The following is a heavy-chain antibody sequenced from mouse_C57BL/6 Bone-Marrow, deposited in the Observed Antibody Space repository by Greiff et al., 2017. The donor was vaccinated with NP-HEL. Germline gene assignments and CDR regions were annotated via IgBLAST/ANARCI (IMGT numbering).Heavy chain of an antibody. V-gene: IGHV1-53*01. CDR2: INPSNGGT. CDR1: GYTFTSYW. Sequence: QVQLQQPGTELVKPGASVKLSCKASGYTFTSYWMHWVKQRPGQGLEWIGNINPSNGGTNYNEKFKSKATLTVDKSSSTAYMQLSRLTAEDSAVYYCVKGGYVRYFDVWGAGTTVTVSS. D-gene: IGHD3-1*01. J-gene: IGHJ1*01. CDR3: VKGGYVRYFDV.